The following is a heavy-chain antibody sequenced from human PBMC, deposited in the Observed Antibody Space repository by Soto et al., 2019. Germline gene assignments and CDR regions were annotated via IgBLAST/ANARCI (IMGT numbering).Heavy chain of an antibody. Sequence: EVQLVESGGGLIQPGGSLRLSCAASGFTVSSNYMSWVRQAPGKGLEWVSAISGSGGSTYYADSVKGRFTISRDNSKNTLYLQMNSLRAEDTAVYYCAKDRVVVAARGWFDPWGQGTLVTVSS. V-gene: IGHV3-23*04. CDR1: GFTVSSNY. D-gene: IGHD2-15*01. CDR2: ISGSGGST. CDR3: AKDRVVVAARGWFDP. J-gene: IGHJ5*02.